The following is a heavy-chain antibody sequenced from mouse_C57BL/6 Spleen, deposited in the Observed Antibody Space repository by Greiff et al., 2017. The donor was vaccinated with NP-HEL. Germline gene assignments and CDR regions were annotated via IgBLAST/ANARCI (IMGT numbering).Heavy chain of an antibody. J-gene: IGHJ2*01. Sequence: QVQLKESGPELVKPGASVKISCKASGYAFSSSWMNWVKQRPGKGLEWIGRIYPGDGDTNYNGKFKGKATLTADKSSSTAYMQLSSLTSEDSAVYFCARGGYLGYWGQGTTLTVSS. D-gene: IGHD3-1*01. V-gene: IGHV1-82*01. CDR1: GYAFSSSW. CDR3: ARGGYLGY. CDR2: IYPGDGDT.